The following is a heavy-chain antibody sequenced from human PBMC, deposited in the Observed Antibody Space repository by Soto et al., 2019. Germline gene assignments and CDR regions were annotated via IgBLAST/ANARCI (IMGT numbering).Heavy chain of an antibody. D-gene: IGHD3-3*02. Sequence: GGSLRLSCAASGFTFSNAWMSWVRQAPGKGLEWVSGISGSSAIYYADSVKGRFTISRDNAKNSLYLQMNSLRDEDTAVYYCARDCRDCISSIWGQGTLVTVPS. CDR1: GFTFSNAW. CDR2: ISGSSAI. V-gene: IGHV3-48*02. CDR3: ARDCRDCISSI. J-gene: IGHJ4*02.